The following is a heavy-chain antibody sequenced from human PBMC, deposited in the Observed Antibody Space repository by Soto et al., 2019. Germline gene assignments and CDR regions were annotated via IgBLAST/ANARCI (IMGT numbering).Heavy chain of an antibody. J-gene: IGHJ4*02. CDR1: GYTFTGKD. Sequence: QVQLVQSGAEVKKPGASVKVSCRASGYTFTGKDINWVRQAFGEGLDWMGWLNPNTGGSGYAQDFQGRITKTRDTATSTAYMELTSLRSDDTALYYCARGGPAAGYDLWGQGTLVTVSS. CDR2: LNPNTGGS. D-gene: IGHD6-13*01. V-gene: IGHV1-8*01. CDR3: ARGGPAAGYDL.